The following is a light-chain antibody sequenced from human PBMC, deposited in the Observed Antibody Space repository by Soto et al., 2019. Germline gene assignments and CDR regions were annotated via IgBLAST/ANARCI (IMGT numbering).Light chain of an antibody. Sequence: DIQLTQSPSFLSASVGDRVTITCRASQGISSYLAWYQQKPGKAPKLLIYAASTLQSGVPSRFSGSGSGTEFTLTISSLQPEDFATYYCQQYNDEPWTFGQGTKVEIK. CDR1: QGISSY. CDR2: AAS. J-gene: IGKJ1*01. V-gene: IGKV1-9*01. CDR3: QQYNDEPWT.